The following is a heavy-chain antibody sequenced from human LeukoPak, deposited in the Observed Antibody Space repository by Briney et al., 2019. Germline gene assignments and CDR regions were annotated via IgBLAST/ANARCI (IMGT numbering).Heavy chain of an antibody. J-gene: IGHJ6*03. D-gene: IGHD3-3*01. CDR2: ISGSGGST. CDR1: GFTFSSYA. CDR3: ARVALEYDFWSGYNPYYYYYYMDV. V-gene: IGHV3-23*01. Sequence: GGSLRLSCAASGFTFSSYAMSWVRQAPGKGLEWVSAISGSGGSTYYADSVKGRFTISRDNAKNSLYLQMNSLRAEDTAVYYCARVALEYDFWSGYNPYYYYYYMDVWGKGTTVTVSS.